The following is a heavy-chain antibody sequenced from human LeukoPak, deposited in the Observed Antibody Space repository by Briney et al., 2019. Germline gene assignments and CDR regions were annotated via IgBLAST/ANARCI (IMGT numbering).Heavy chain of an antibody. D-gene: IGHD1-26*01. CDR1: GGTFSSYA. CDR2: IIPIFGTA. J-gene: IGHJ5*02. CDR3: ARSGSGSYYEDNWFDP. V-gene: IGHV1-69*13. Sequence: SVKVSCKASGGTFSSYAISWVRQAPGQGLEWMGGIIPIFGTANYAQKFQGRVTITADESTSTAYMELSSLRSEDTAVYYCARSGSGSYYEDNWFDPWGQGTLVTVSS.